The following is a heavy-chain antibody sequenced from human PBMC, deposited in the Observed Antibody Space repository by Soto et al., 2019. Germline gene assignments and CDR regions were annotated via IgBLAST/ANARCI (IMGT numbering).Heavy chain of an antibody. Sequence: GAEQKITRNGSGYSFSSCWISWVRQMPGKGLDGMGRIDPSDSWTNYNPSFQGHVTISADKSISSAYLQWSSLKASYTAMYSCARLSPYSSGFQDKMDDWRQGTTVTVSS. CDR3: ARLSPYSSGFQDKMDD. CDR2: IDPSDSWT. CDR1: GYSFSSCW. D-gene: IGHD3-22*01. V-gene: IGHV5-10-1*01. J-gene: IGHJ6*02.